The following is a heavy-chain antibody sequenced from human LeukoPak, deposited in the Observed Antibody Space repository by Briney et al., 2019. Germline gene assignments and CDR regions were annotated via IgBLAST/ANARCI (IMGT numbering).Heavy chain of an antibody. J-gene: IGHJ4*02. CDR2: INPNSGGT. CDR3: ARGGLTYYYDSSGFPGY. D-gene: IGHD3-22*01. CDR1: GYTFTGYY. V-gene: IGHV1-2*02. Sequence: ASVKVSCKASGYTFTGYYMHWVRQAPGQGLEWMGWINPNSGGTNYAQKFQGRVTMTRDKSISTAYMELSRLRSDDTAVYYCARGGLTYYYDSSGFPGYWGQGTLVTVSS.